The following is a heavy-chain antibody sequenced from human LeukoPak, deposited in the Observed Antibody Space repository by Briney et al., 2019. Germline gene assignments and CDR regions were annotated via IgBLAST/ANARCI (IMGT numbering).Heavy chain of an antibody. CDR2: ISGSSGST. CDR1: GFTFSSYW. D-gene: IGHD3-3*01. J-gene: IGHJ4*02. V-gene: IGHV3-23*01. CDR3: AKYHDFWSGYGPLDY. Sequence: GGSLRLSCVASGFTFSSYWMSWVRQAPGKGLEWVSAISGSSGSTYYADSVKGRFTISRDNSKNTLCLQMNSLRAEDTAVYYCAKYHDFWSGYGPLDYWGQGTLVTVSS.